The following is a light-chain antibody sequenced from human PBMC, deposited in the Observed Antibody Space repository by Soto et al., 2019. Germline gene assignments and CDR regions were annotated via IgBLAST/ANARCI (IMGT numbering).Light chain of an antibody. V-gene: IGKV2-28*01. CDR2: LGS. J-gene: IGKJ4*01. CDR3: MQYLHTPLS. CDR1: QSLLHRNGYNY. Sequence: DTVLTQSPLSLPVTPGEPASISCSSSQSLLHRNGYNYLDWYLQKPGQSPQLLIYLGSNRASGVPDRFSGSGSGTDFTLNISSVEAEDVAIYYCMQYLHTPLSFGGGTKLELK.